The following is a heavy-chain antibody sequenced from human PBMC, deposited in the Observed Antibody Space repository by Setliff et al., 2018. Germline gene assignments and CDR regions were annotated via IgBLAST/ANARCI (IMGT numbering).Heavy chain of an antibody. V-gene: IGHV1-2*02. CDR1: AYTFSGYY. CDR2: INPNIGDT. Sequence: ASVKVSCKTSAYTFSGYYIHWVRQAPGQGLQWMGWINPNIGDTNYAPKFQGRVTMTRDTSIKTAYLEVNGLPSDDTAVYYCVIPFCADATCPPSWGQGTQVTVSS. D-gene: IGHD2-2*01. CDR3: VIPFCADATCPPS. J-gene: IGHJ4*02.